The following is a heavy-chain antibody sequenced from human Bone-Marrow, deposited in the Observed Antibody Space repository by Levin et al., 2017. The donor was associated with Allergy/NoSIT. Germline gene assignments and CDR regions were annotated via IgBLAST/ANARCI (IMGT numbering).Heavy chain of an antibody. J-gene: IGHJ5*01. V-gene: IGHV3-9*01. Sequence: SLKISCAASGFRFDDFAMHWVRQLPGKGLEWVSGISWNSGTIAYADSVKGRFTISRDSAKTSLYLQMNSLGEEDTAFYYCGKGGGGYKMDWFDSWGQGTQVTVSS. CDR2: ISWNSGTI. D-gene: IGHD1-26*01. CDR1: GFRFDDFA. CDR3: GKGGGGYKMDWFDS.